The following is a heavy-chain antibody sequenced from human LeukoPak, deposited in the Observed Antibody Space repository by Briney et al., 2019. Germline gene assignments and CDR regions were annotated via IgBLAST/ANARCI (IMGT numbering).Heavy chain of an antibody. D-gene: IGHD6-19*01. CDR3: ARLLQGVAGTWGY. Sequence: GESLKISCKASGYSFTTYWIAWVRQMPGKGLEWMGMIYPGDSDTRYSRSFQGQITISVDKSISIAYLQWSSLKASDTAMYYCARLLQGVAGTWGYWGQGTLVTV. J-gene: IGHJ4*02. CDR2: IYPGDSDT. V-gene: IGHV5-51*01. CDR1: GYSFTTYW.